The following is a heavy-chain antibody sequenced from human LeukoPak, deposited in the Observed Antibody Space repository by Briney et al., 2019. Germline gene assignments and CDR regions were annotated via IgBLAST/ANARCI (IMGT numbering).Heavy chain of an antibody. V-gene: IGHV1-18*01. CDR3: ARDGVGAQGTHAFDI. CDR2: ISAYNGNT. J-gene: IGHJ3*02. Sequence: ASVKVSCKASGYTFTSYDINWVRQATGQGLEWMGWISAYNGNTNYAQKLQGRVTMTTDTSTSTAYMELRSLRSDDTAVYYCARDGVGAQGTHAFDIWGQGTMVTVSS. D-gene: IGHD1-26*01. CDR1: GYTFTSYD.